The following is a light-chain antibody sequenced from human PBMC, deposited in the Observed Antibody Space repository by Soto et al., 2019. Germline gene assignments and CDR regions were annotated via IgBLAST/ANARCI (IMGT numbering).Light chain of an antibody. J-gene: IGLJ1*01. V-gene: IGLV2-8*01. CDR3: CSYEGRFF. CDR1: SCDVGDNY. CDR2: EVS. Sequence: QSVLTHPPSASGSPGQSVTISCTGTSCDVGDNYFSWYQQHLVKAPKLIIYEVSQRPSGVPDRFSGSKSGNTASLTISGLQAADEADYYCCSYEGRFFFGTGTKVTVL.